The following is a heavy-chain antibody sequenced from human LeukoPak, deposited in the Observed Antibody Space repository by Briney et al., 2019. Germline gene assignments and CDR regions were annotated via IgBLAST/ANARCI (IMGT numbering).Heavy chain of an antibody. D-gene: IGHD3-16*02. CDR1: GFTFDDYG. J-gene: IGHJ4*02. CDR3: ARDLDDYVWGSYRGGPE. V-gene: IGHV3-23*01. CDR2: ISGSGGST. Sequence: GGSLRLSCAASGFTFDDYGMSWVRQVPGKGLEWVSAISGSGGSTYYADSVKGRFTISRDNSRNTLYLQMNSLRAEDTAVYYCARDLDDYVWGSYRGGPEWGQGTLVTVSS.